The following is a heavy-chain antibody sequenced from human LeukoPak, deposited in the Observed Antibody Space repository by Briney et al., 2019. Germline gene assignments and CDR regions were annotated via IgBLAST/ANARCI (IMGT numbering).Heavy chain of an antibody. CDR3: ARDRYCSGGSCYGWFDP. J-gene: IGHJ5*02. D-gene: IGHD2-15*01. CDR2: IYSGGST. Sequence: GGSLRLSCAASGFTVSSNYMSWVRQAPGKGLERVSVIYSGGSTYYADSVKGRFTISRDNSKNTLYLQMNSLRAEDTAVYYCARDRYCSGGSCYGWFDPWGQGTLVTVSS. V-gene: IGHV3-53*01. CDR1: GFTVSSNY.